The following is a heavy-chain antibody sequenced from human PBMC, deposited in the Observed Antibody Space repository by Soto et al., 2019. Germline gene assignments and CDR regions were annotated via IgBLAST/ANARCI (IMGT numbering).Heavy chain of an antibody. D-gene: IGHD2-15*01. V-gene: IGHV4-34*01. CDR1: GGSFSGHY. J-gene: IGHJ4*02. CDR2: ITRSGNT. CDR3: AGGSPISLTAAEVVVVAELSFDV. Sequence: SETLSLTCAVYGGSFSGHYWTWIRQPPGKGLEWVGEITRSGNTNYNPSLKSRVTISVDTSKNQFSLKLSSVTAADTAVYYCAGGSPISLTAAEVVVVAELSFDVWGQGTLVTVSS.